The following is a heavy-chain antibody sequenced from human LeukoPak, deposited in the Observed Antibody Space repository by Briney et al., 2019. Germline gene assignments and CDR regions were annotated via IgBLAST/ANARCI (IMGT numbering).Heavy chain of an antibody. CDR1: GYSFTSYW. Sequence: GESLKISCKGSGYSFTSYWIGWVRQVPGKGLEWMGIIYPGDSDTRYSPSFQGQVTISADKSISTAYLQWSSLKASDTAMYYCARLSGSYYSYYYYGMDVWGQGTTVTVSS. V-gene: IGHV5-51*01. D-gene: IGHD1-26*01. CDR3: ARLSGSYYSYYYYGMDV. J-gene: IGHJ6*02. CDR2: IYPGDSDT.